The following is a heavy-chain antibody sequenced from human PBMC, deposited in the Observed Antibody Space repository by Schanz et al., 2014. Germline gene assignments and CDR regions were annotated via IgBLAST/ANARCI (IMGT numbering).Heavy chain of an antibody. V-gene: IGHV4-30-4*07. CDR2: IFFRGST. CDR3: ARVFDY. J-gene: IGHJ4*02. CDR1: GGSISSGGYS. Sequence: QVQLQESGPGLVKPSQTLSLTCAVSGGSISSGGYSWSWIRQPPGKGLEWIGYIFFRGSTYYNPSLKSRVTISIDTSKTHSPLKLSFVTAADTAVYYCARVFDYWGQGTLVTVSS.